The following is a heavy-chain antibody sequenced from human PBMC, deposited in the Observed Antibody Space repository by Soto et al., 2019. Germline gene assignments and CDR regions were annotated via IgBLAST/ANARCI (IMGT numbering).Heavy chain of an antibody. V-gene: IGHV4-30-2*01. CDR1: RGSVSSGGYS. CDR3: TRGVLA. J-gene: IGHJ5*02. Sequence: SETLSLTCSVSRGSVSSGGYSWSWIRQAPGKGLEWIGFISPSGSPAYNPSLKSRVSISVDTSNNQISLELSSVTAADTAVYYCTRGVLAWGPGTLVTV. D-gene: IGHD2-8*01. CDR2: ISPSGSP.